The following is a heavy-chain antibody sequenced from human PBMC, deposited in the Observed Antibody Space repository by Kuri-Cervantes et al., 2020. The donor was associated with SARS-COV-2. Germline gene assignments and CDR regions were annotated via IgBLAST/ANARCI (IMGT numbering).Heavy chain of an antibody. Sequence: GESLKISCAASGFTFSSYSMNWVRQAPGKGLEWVSSISSSSSYIYYADSVKGRFTISRDNAKNSLYLQMNSLRAEDTAVYYCATRGDRVTMFQGAFDIWGQGTMVTVSS. CDR3: ATRGDRVTMFQGAFDI. CDR2: ISSSSSYI. D-gene: IGHD3-3*01. CDR1: GFTFSSYS. J-gene: IGHJ3*02. V-gene: IGHV3-21*01.